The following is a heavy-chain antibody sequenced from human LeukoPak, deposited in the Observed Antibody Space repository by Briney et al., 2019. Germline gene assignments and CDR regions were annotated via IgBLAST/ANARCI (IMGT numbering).Heavy chain of an antibody. CDR2: INHSGST. V-gene: IGHV4-34*01. CDR1: GGSFSGYY. CDR3: ARGVYIAVAGVFDY. J-gene: IGHJ4*02. D-gene: IGHD6-19*01. Sequence: SETLSLTCAVYGGSFSGYYWSWIRQPPGKGLEWIGEINHSGSTNYNPSLKSRVTISVDTSKNQFSLKLSSVTAADTAVYYCARGVYIAVAGVFDYWGQGTLVTVSS.